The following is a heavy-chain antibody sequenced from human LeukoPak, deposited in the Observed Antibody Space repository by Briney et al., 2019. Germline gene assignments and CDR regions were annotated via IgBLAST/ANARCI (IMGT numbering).Heavy chain of an antibody. D-gene: IGHD3-22*01. V-gene: IGHV3-23*01. CDR3: AKQVQRYYYDSSGWFDP. CDR2: ISGSGGST. CDR1: GFTFSSYA. Sequence: GGSLRLSCAASGFTFSSYAMSWVRQAPGKGLEWVSAISGSGGSTYYADSVKGRFTISRDNSKNTLYLHMNSLRAEDTAVYYCAKQVQRYYYDSSGWFDPWGQGTLVTVSS. J-gene: IGHJ5*02.